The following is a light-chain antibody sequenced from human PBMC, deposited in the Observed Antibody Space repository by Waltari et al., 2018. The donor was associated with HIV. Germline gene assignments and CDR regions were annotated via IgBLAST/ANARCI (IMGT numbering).Light chain of an antibody. Sequence: QSALTQPASVSGSPGPSITLSCSGPSTNGHGSQYVSWYQHHPGKAPKLIIYEVSRRPSGVSNRFSGSKSGNTASLTISGLLPEDEAEYFCTSYVSSSTPEFGGGTKLTVL. V-gene: IGLV2-14*01. CDR1: STNGHGSQY. CDR3: TSYVSSSTPE. CDR2: EVS. J-gene: IGLJ3*02.